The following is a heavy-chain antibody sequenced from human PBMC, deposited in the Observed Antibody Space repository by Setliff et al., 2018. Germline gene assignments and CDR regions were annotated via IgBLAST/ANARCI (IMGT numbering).Heavy chain of an antibody. Sequence: SETLSPTCAVSGGSISTDPYFWTWIRQHPVKGLEWIGYISYSGRTSYNPSLYSRITVSLDRSKNQFSLQLTPVTAADTAMYYCARVAYPNGGSCRYFDNWGQGTLVTVSS. V-gene: IGHV4-31*11. J-gene: IGHJ4*02. CDR2: ISYSGRT. CDR3: ARVAYPNGGSCRYFDN. CDR1: GGSISTDPYF. D-gene: IGHD2-15*01.